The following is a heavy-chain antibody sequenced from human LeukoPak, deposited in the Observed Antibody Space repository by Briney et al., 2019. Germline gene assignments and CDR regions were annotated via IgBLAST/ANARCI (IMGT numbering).Heavy chain of an antibody. J-gene: IGHJ3*02. CDR3: ARGVDYYDSSGYLSGAFDI. CDR2: IYASGST. Sequence: SETLSLTCTVSGGSLSSYYWSWIRQPAGKGLEWIGRIYASGSTNYNPSLKSRVTMSVDTSKNQFSLKLSSVTAADTAVYYCARGVDYYDSSGYLSGAFDIWGQGTMVTVSS. V-gene: IGHV4-4*07. D-gene: IGHD3-22*01. CDR1: GGSLSSYY.